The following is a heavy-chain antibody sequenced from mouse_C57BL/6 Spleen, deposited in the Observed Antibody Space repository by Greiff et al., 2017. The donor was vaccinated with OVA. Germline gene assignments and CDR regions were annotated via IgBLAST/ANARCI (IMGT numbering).Heavy chain of an antibody. V-gene: IGHV5-17*01. J-gene: IGHJ2*01. Sequence: EVKLMESGGGLVKPGGSLKLSCAASGFTFSDYGMHWVRQAPEKGLEWVAYISSGSSTIYYADNVKGRFTISRDNAKNTLFLQMPSLRSEDTAMYYCAREDYDFDYWGQGTTLTVSS. D-gene: IGHD2-4*01. CDR2: ISSGSSTI. CDR3: AREDYDFDY. CDR1: GFTFSDYG.